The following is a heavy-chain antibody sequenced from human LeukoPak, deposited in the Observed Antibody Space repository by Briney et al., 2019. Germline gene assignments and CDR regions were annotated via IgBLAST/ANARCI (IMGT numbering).Heavy chain of an antibody. Sequence: ASVKVSFKASGYTFTGYYMHWVRQAPGQGLEWMGWINPNSGGTNYAQKFQGRVTMTRDTSISTAYMELSRLRSDDTAVYYCARGGQGITGIPVDYWGQGTLVTVSS. CDR3: ARGGQGITGIPVDY. CDR2: INPNSGGT. CDR1: GYTFTGYY. V-gene: IGHV1-2*02. D-gene: IGHD1-20*01. J-gene: IGHJ4*02.